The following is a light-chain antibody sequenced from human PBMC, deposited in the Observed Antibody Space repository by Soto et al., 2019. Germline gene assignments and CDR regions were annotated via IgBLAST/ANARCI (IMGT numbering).Light chain of an antibody. Sequence: ENVLTQTPGTLSLSPGERATLSCRASQSVSSSYLAWYQQKPGQAPRLLIYGASNRATGIPDGFSGSGSGTDFTLTISRLDPEDFAVYYCQQYNSPLTFGGGTKVDIK. CDR2: GAS. J-gene: IGKJ4*01. CDR3: QQYNSPLT. V-gene: IGKV3-20*01. CDR1: QSVSSSY.